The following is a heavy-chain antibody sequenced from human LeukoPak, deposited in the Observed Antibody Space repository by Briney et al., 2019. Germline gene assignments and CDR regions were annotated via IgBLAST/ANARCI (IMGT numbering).Heavy chain of an antibody. CDR2: IYPGDSET. CDR1: GYSFTNYW. J-gene: IGHJ4*02. V-gene: IGHV5-51*01. CDR3: ARRRGSSERIDY. D-gene: IGHD1-26*01. Sequence: GESLKISCKGSGYSFTNYWIGWVRQMPGEGLEWMGLIYPGDSETRYSPSFQGQVIISVDKSNSTAYLQWSSLKASDTAMYYCARRRGSSERIDYWGQGTLVTVSS.